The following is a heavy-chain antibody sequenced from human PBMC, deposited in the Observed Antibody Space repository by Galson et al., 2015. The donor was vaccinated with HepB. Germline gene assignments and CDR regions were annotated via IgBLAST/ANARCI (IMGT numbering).Heavy chain of an antibody. CDR2: SYYSGST. V-gene: IGHV4-39*01. J-gene: IGHJ2*01. CDR1: GGSISSSSYY. D-gene: IGHD2-21*02. CDR3: ARRGGTNDCGGDCYPYWYFDL. Sequence: TLSLTCTVSGGSISSSSYYWGWIRQPPGKGLEWIGRSYYSGSTYYNQPLKSRVTISVDTSKNQFSLKLSSVTAADTAVYYCARRGGTNDCGGDCYPYWYFDLWGRGTLVTLSS.